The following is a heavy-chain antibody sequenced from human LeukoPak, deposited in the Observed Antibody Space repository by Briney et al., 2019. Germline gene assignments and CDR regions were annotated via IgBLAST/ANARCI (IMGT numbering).Heavy chain of an antibody. Sequence: SGGSLRLSCAASGFTVSSNYMTWVRQAPGKGLEWVSLIYSGGSTSYADSVRGRFTISRDNSKNTLYLQMNGLRVEDTALYYCARDLNNVVGPAQHWGQGTLVTVSS. J-gene: IGHJ1*01. CDR3: ARDLNNVVGPAQH. CDR2: IYSGGST. D-gene: IGHD2-2*01. CDR1: GFTVSSNY. V-gene: IGHV3-66*01.